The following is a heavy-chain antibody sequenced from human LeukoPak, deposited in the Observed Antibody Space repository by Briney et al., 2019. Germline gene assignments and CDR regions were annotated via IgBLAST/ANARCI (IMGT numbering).Heavy chain of an antibody. D-gene: IGHD2-15*01. Sequence: GGSLRLSCAASGFTFNAYVMSWVRQAPGKGLEWASAISSSGGSTYYADSVKGRFTISRDNLKNTLYLQMNTLRAEDTAVYYCTTRLQHHFDYWGQGTQVTVSS. CDR1: GFTFNAYV. V-gene: IGHV3-23*01. J-gene: IGHJ4*02. CDR3: TTRLQHHFDY. CDR2: ISSSGGST.